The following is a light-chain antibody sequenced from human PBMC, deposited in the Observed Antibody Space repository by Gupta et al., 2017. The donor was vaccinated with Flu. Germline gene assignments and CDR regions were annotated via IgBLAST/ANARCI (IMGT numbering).Light chain of an antibody. CDR2: KAS. Sequence: DIQMTQSPSTLSASVGDRVTITCRASQSISSWLAWYQQKRGKAPNLLIYKASRVESGVPLRFSSSGYGAQMSLTIRSRQRDDIVNYFTQWHNGYSRTFGQGTXLQIK. CDR1: QSISSW. J-gene: IGKJ1*01. CDR3: QWHNGYSRT. V-gene: IGKV1-5*03.